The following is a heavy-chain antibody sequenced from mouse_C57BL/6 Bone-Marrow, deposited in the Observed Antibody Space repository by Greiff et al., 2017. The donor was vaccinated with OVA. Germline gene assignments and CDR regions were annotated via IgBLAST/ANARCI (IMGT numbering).Heavy chain of an antibody. CDR2: IDPENGDT. Sequence: DVKLQESGAELVRPGASVKLSCTASGFNIKDDYMHWVKQRPEQGLEWIGWIDPENGDTEYASKFQGKATITADTSSNTAYLQLSSLTSEDTAVYYCTTEDYGSAYWGQGTLVTVSA. D-gene: IGHD1-1*01. J-gene: IGHJ3*01. CDR3: TTEDYGSAY. CDR1: GFNIKDDY. V-gene: IGHV14-4*01.